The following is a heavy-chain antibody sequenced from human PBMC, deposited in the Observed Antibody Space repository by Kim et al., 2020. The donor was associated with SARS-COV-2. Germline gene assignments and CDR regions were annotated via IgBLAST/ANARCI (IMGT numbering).Heavy chain of an antibody. J-gene: IGHJ6*02. CDR3: ARGGRITMVRGVINYYGMDV. CDR1: GFTFSSYE. Sequence: GGSLRLSCAASGFTFSSYEMNWVRQAPGKGLEWVSYISSSGSTIYYADSVKGRFTISRDNAKNSLYLQMNSLRAEDTAVYYCARGGRITMVRGVINYYGMDVWGQGTTVTVSS. CDR2: ISSSGSTI. V-gene: IGHV3-48*03. D-gene: IGHD3-10*01.